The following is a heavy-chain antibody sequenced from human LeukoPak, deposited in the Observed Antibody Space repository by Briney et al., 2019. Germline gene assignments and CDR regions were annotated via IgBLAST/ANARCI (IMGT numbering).Heavy chain of an antibody. CDR1: GYTFTDYF. V-gene: IGHV1-2*02. Sequence: ASVKVSCKASGYTFTDYFIHWVRQAPGQGLEWMGWINPNSGGTNYAQKFQGRVTITRDTSISTAYMELSRLRSDDTAVYYCARDSGERGSGSYLIAYWGQGTLVTVSS. CDR2: INPNSGGT. J-gene: IGHJ4*02. D-gene: IGHD3-10*01. CDR3: ARDSGERGSGSYLIAY.